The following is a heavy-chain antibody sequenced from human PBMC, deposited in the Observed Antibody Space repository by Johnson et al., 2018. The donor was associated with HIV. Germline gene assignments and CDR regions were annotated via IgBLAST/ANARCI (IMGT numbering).Heavy chain of an antibody. V-gene: IGHV3-30*04. CDR2: ISYDGSNK. D-gene: IGHD3-3*01. CDR3: ALLRFLEWLLPGEAFDI. J-gene: IGHJ3*02. Sequence: QVPLVESGGGVVQPGRSLRLSCVASVFTFSSYTMHWVRQAPGKGLEWVAVISYDGSNKYFADSVKGRFTLSRDNSNNTLYLQMNSLRPEDTAVYNCALLRFLEWLLPGEAFDIWGQGTMVTVSS. CDR1: VFTFSSYT.